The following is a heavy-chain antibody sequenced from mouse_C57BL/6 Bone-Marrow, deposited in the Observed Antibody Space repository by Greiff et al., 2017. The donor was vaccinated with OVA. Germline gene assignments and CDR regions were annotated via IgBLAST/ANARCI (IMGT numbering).Heavy chain of an antibody. CDR3: TRSHYYGISYGGGDY. Sequence: EVQLVESGTVLARPGASVKMSCKTSGYTFTSYWMHWVKQRPGQGLEWIGAIYPGNSDTSYNQKFKGKAKLTAVTSASTAYMELSSLTNEDSAVYYGTRSHYYGISYGGGDYWGQGTTLTVSS. CDR2: IYPGNSDT. J-gene: IGHJ2*01. D-gene: IGHD1-1*01. CDR1: GYTFTSYW. V-gene: IGHV1-5*01.